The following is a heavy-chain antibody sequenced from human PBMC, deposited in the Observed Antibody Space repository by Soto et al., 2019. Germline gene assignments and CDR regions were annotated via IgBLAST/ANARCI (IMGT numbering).Heavy chain of an antibody. Sequence: QVQLVQSGAEVKKPGASVKVSCKTSGYTFTGYYIYWVRQAPGQGLEWMGWINPHSGGTDSSPKFQGRVTMTRDTSISTAYMELSRLRSDATAVYYCAGTSCSSTTCPTTYWGQGTLVTVSS. CDR2: INPHSGGT. CDR1: GYTFTGYY. J-gene: IGHJ4*02. CDR3: AGTSCSSTTCPTTY. V-gene: IGHV1-2*02. D-gene: IGHD2-2*01.